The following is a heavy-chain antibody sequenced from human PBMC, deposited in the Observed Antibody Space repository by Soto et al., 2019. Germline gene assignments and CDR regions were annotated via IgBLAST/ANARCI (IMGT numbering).Heavy chain of an antibody. CDR2: ISSSSTTI. CDR1: GFTFSAYS. V-gene: IGHV3-48*02. CDR3: ARSVPRHDAFDI. J-gene: IGHJ3*02. D-gene: IGHD6-6*01. Sequence: VASVKVSCAXSGFTFSAYSTNWVRQAPGKGLEWVSYISSSSTTIYYADSVKGRFTISRDNAKNSLYLQMSSLRDEDTAVYFCARSVPRHDAFDIWGQGTMVTVSS.